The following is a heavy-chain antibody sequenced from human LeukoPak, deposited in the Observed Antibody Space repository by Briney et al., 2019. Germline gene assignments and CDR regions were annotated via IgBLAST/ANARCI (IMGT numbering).Heavy chain of an antibody. V-gene: IGHV4-31*03. CDR3: ARDNRHYYGSGSRIDY. Sequence: SETLSLTCTVSGGSISSGGYYWSWIRQHPGKGLEWIWYIYYSGSTYYNPSLKSRVTISVDTSKNQFSLKLSSVTAADTAVYYCARDNRHYYGSGSRIDYWGQGTLVTVSS. D-gene: IGHD3-10*01. CDR2: IYYSGST. J-gene: IGHJ4*02. CDR1: GGSISSGGYY.